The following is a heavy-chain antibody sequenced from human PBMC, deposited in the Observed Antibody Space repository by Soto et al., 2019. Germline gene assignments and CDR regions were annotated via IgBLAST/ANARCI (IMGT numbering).Heavy chain of an antibody. J-gene: IGHJ2*01. V-gene: IGHV3-48*02. CDR2: ISSSSSTI. CDR1: GFTFSSYS. D-gene: IGHD3-16*01. Sequence: EVQLVESGGGLVQPGGSLRLSCAASGFTFSSYSMNWVRQAPGKGLEWVSYISSSSSTIYYADSVKGRFTISRDNAKNSLHLQVTSLRDEDTAVYYWARDRRGIAGNCDLWGRGTLVTVSS. CDR3: ARDRRGIAGNCDL.